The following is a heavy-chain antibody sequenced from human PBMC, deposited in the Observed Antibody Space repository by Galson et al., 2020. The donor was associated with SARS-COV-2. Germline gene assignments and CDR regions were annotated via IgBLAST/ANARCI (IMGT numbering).Heavy chain of an antibody. Sequence: GGSLRLSCAASGFTFSNYVMHWVRQAPGKGLEWVAVISYNGNNQYYADSVKGRSTISSDSSRNTLYLQMSNLRSEDTAMYFCARDHDGQQQVTHALDIWGQGTMVTVSS. CDR3: ARDHDGQQQVTHALDI. V-gene: IGHV3-30*04. D-gene: IGHD3-3*01. CDR2: ISYNGNNQ. J-gene: IGHJ3*02. CDR1: GFTFSNYV.